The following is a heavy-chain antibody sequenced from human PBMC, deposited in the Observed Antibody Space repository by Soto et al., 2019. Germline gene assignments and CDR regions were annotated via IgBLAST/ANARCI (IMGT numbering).Heavy chain of an antibody. J-gene: IGHJ6*02. Sequence: QVQLVQSGAEVKKPGSSVKVSCKASGGTFSSYAISWVRQAPGQGLEWMGGIIPIFGTANYAQKFQGRVTITADESTSTAYRELSSLRSEDTAVYYCARRAPGIAVAEYYYYYGMDVWGQGTTVTVSS. CDR2: IIPIFGTA. CDR1: GGTFSSYA. D-gene: IGHD6-19*01. CDR3: ARRAPGIAVAEYYYYYGMDV. V-gene: IGHV1-69*01.